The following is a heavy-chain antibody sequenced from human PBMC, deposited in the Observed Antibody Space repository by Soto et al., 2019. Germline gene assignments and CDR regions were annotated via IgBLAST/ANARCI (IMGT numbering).Heavy chain of an antibody. Sequence: PGESLKIPCKGSGYSFTSYWIGWARQMPGKGLEWMGIIYPGDSDTRYSPSFQGQVTISADKSISTAYLQWSSLKASDTAMYYCARRLAVADPYYYYGMDVWGQGTTVTVSS. CDR2: IYPGDSDT. J-gene: IGHJ6*02. V-gene: IGHV5-51*01. D-gene: IGHD6-19*01. CDR3: ARRLAVADPYYYYGMDV. CDR1: GYSFTSYW.